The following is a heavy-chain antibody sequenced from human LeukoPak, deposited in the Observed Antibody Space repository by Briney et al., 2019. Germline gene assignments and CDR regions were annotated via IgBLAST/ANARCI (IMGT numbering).Heavy chain of an antibody. CDR2: IYTSGST. V-gene: IGHV4-4*07. D-gene: IGHD6-13*01. J-gene: IGHJ6*03. CDR1: GGSISSYY. Sequence: SETLSLTCTVSGGSISSYYWSWIRQPAGKGLEWIRRIYTSGSTNYNPSLKSRVTMSVDTSKNQFSLKLSSVTAADTAVYYCARDTHEWKYSSSWYKNYYYYMDVWGKGTTVTVSS. CDR3: ARDTHEWKYSSSWYKNYYYYMDV.